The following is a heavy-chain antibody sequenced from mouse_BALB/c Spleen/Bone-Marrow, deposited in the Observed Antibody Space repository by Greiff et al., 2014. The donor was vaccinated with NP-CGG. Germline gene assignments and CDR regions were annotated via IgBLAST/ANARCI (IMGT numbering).Heavy chain of an antibody. CDR2: IDPANGNT. V-gene: IGHV14-3*02. CDR1: GFNIKDTY. CDR3: ARLDLFAY. J-gene: IGHJ3*01. Sequence: VHVKQSGAELVKPGASVKLSCTASGFNIKDTYMHWVKQRPEQGLEWIGRIDPANGNTKYDPKFQGKATITADTSSNTAYLQLSSLTSEDTAVHYFARLDLFAYWGQGTLVTVSA.